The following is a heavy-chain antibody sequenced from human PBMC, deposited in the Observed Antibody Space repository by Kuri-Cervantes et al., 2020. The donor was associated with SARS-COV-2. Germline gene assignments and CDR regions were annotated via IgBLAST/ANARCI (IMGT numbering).Heavy chain of an antibody. CDR1: GDSVSSNSAA. D-gene: IGHD2-15*01. V-gene: IGHV6-1*01. CDR3: ARDRYCSAGSCTLFDC. Sequence: SCAISGDSVSSNSAARNWIRQSPSRGLGWLGRTYYRSKWYNDYAVSVKSRITINPDTSKNQFSLQLNSVTPEDTAVYYCARDRYCSAGSCTLFDCWGQGTLVTVSS. J-gene: IGHJ4*02. CDR2: TYYRSKWYN.